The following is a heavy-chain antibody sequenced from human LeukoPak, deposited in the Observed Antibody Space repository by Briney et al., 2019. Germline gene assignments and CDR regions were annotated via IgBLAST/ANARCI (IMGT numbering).Heavy chain of an antibody. CDR3: ARGGYYSSSEGDY. D-gene: IGHD6-6*01. Sequence: PGGSLRLSCAASGFTSSSYWMHWVRQAPGKGLVWVSRINSDGSSTSYADSVKGRFTISRDNAKNTLYLQMNSLRVEDTAVYYCARGGYYSSSEGDYWGQGTLVTVSS. CDR2: INSDGSST. CDR1: GFTSSSYW. J-gene: IGHJ4*02. V-gene: IGHV3-74*01.